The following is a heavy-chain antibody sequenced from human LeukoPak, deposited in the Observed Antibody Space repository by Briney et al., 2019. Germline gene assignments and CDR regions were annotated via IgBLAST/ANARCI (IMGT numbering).Heavy chain of an antibody. CDR2: FDPEDGET. J-gene: IGHJ4*02. CDR3: ATCYCSGSYYLDY. CDR1: GYTLTQVS. D-gene: IGHD3-10*01. V-gene: IGHV1-24*01. Sequence: ASEKSSCKISGYTLTQVSMHWVRQAPGKGLVWRGGFDPEDGETIYAQKFQGRVTMTEDTSTDTAYMELSSLRSEDTAVYYCATCYCSGSYYLDYWGQGTLVTVSS.